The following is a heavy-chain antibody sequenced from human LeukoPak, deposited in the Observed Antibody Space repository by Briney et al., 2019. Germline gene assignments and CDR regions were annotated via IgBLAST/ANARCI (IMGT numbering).Heavy chain of an antibody. CDR2: IYTSGST. CDR3: ASGAVAGHYYYYYMDV. J-gene: IGHJ6*03. D-gene: IGHD6-19*01. V-gene: IGHV4-4*07. CDR1: GGSISSYY. Sequence: SETLSLTCTVSGGSISSYYWSWIRQPAGKGLEWIGHIYTSGSTNYNPSLKSRVTMSVDTSKNQFSLKLSSVTAADTAVYYCASGAVAGHYYYYYMDVWGKGTTVTVSS.